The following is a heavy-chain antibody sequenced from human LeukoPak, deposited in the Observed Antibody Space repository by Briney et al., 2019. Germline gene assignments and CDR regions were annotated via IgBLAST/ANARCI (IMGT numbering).Heavy chain of an antibody. D-gene: IGHD4-17*01. CDR2: ISDNGSNK. CDR1: GFTLSTHA. J-gene: IGHJ4*02. V-gene: IGHV3-30*18. Sequence: GTSLRLSCAASGFTLSTHAMYWVRQAPGKGLEWVAVISDNGSNKYSADSVKGRFTISRDNSKNTLYLQMNSLRADDTAVYYCAKDGTTLTLHFDYWGQGTLVTVSS. CDR3: AKDGTTLTLHFDY.